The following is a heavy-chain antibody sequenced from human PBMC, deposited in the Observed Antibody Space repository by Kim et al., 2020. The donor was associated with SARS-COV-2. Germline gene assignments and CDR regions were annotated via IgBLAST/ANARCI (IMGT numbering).Heavy chain of an antibody. CDR1: GGSFSGYY. J-gene: IGHJ4*02. V-gene: IGHV4-34*01. D-gene: IGHD3-10*01. CDR3: ARASMVRGVLDY. Sequence: SETLTLTCAVYGGSFSGYYWSWIRQPPGKGLEWIGEINHSGSTNYNPSLKSRVTISVDTSKNQFSLKLSSVTAADTAVYYCARASMVRGVLDYWGQGTLVTVSS. CDR2: INHSGST.